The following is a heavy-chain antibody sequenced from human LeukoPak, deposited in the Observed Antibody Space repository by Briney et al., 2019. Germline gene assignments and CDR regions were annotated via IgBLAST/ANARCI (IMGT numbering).Heavy chain of an antibody. V-gene: IGHV3-30*03. J-gene: IGHJ6*02. D-gene: IGHD1-26*01. CDR1: GFTFSSYE. Sequence: PGGSLRLSCAASGFTFSSYEMNWVRQAPGKGLEWVAVISYDGSNKYYADSVKGRFTISRDNSKNTLYLQMNSLRAEDTAVYYCEVGASSYYYYGMDVWGQGTTVTVSS. CDR2: ISYDGSNK. CDR3: EVGASSYYYYGMDV.